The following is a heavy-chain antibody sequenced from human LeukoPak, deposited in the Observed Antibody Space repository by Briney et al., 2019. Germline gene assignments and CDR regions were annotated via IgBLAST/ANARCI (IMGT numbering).Heavy chain of an antibody. CDR3: ARHDLAAAVDY. CDR1: GYIFTSYW. D-gene: IGHD6-13*01. CDR2: IYPGDSDT. Sequence: GGSLKISCKGAGYIFTSYWIGWARQLPGKGLEWMGIIYPGDSDTRYSPSFQGQVTISADKSISTAYLQWSSLKASDTAMYYCARHDLAAAVDYWGQGTLVTVSS. J-gene: IGHJ4*02. V-gene: IGHV5-51*01.